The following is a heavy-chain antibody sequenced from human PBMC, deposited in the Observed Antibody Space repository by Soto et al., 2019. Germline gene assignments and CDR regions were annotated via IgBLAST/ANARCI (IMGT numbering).Heavy chain of an antibody. V-gene: IGHV3-23*01. CDR2: ISGSGVST. D-gene: IGHD6-19*01. Sequence: GGSLRLSCAASGFTFSNYYMDWVRQAPGKGLEWVSAISGSGVSTYYADSVKGRFTISRDNSKNTLYLQMNSLRAEDTAVYYCAKELHTSSGWSQVIYWGQGTLVTVSS. CDR1: GFTFSNYY. J-gene: IGHJ4*02. CDR3: AKELHTSSGWSQVIY.